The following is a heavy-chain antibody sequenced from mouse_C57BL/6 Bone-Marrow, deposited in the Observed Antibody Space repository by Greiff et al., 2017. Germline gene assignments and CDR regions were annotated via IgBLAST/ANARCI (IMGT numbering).Heavy chain of an antibody. J-gene: IGHJ3*01. CDR1: GFTFSSYA. CDR3: ARDDWRFAY. CDR2: ISDGGSYT. Sequence: EVMLVESGGGLVKPGGSLKLSCAASGFTFSSYAMSWVRQTPEKRLEWVATISDGGSYTYYPDTVKGRFTITKDNAKNNLYLQISHLKSEDTAMYYCARDDWRFAYWGQGTLVTVSA. V-gene: IGHV5-4*01. D-gene: IGHD2-13*01.